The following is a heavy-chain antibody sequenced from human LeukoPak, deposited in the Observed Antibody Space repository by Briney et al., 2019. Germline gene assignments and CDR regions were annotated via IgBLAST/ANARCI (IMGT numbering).Heavy chain of an antibody. CDR2: INHSGST. Sequence: SETLSLTCAVCGGSFRGYYWSWIRQPPGKGLEWIGEINHSGSTNYNPSLKSRVTISVDTSKNQFSLKLSAVTAADTAVYYCASSYYDSSGPNYWGQGTLVTVSS. D-gene: IGHD3-22*01. CDR3: ASSYYDSSGPNY. CDR1: GGSFRGYY. V-gene: IGHV4-34*01. J-gene: IGHJ4*02.